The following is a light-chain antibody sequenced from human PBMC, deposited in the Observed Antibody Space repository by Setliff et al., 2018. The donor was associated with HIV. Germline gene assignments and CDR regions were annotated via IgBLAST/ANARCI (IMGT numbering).Light chain of an antibody. CDR3: TSYTTSSTLV. V-gene: IGLV2-14*01. Sequence: SVLTQPASVSGSPGQSITISCTGTRSDVGGYNYVSWYQQHPGKAPKLMISEVNKRPSGVSNRFSGSKTGNTASLTISGLQAEDEADYYCTSYTTSSTLVFGGGTKVTVL. CDR2: EVN. J-gene: IGLJ2*01. CDR1: RSDVGGYNY.